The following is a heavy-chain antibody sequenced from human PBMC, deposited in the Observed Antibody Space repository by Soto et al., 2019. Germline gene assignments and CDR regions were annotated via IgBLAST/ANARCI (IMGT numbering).Heavy chain of an antibody. V-gene: IGHV3-15*07. J-gene: IGHJ4*01. CDR3: TTEAYITMTVVRFDD. CDR2: IKSKTDGGTT. Sequence: PGGSLGLSCAASGFAFSNAWINWVRQAPGKGLEWVGRIKSKTDGGTTDFAAPVRGRFAISRDDSKNMVYMQMNSLKTEDTAVYYCTTEAYITMTVVRFDDWGHGTLVNVSS. CDR1: GFAFSNAW. D-gene: IGHD3-22*01.